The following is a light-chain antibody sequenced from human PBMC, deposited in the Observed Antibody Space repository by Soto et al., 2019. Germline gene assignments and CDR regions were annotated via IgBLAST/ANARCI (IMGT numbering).Light chain of an antibody. CDR1: LSNIGSNF. CDR2: RNN. Sequence: QSVLPQPPSASGTPGQRVTISCSGSLSNIGSNFIYWYQQLPGSAPKLLINRNNERPSGVPDRFSGSKSGTSASLAISGLRSEDEADYHCAAWDDSLRGVVFGGGTKLTVL. CDR3: AAWDDSLRGVV. V-gene: IGLV1-47*01. J-gene: IGLJ2*01.